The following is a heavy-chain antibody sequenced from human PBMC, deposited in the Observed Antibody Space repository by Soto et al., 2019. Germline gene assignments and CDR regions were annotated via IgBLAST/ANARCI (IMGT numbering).Heavy chain of an antibody. CDR2: IYHSGST. V-gene: IGHV4-30-2*01. CDR1: GGSIRSGGYS. J-gene: IGHJ5*02. D-gene: IGHD1-1*01. Sequence: QLQLQESGSGLVRPSQTLSFTCTVSGGSIRSGGYSWNWIRQPPGKGLEWIGYIYHSGSTLYNPSLKSRVTISVDKSKNQFSLKLTSVTAADTAVYYCARDQLEGNWFDPWGQGTLVTVSS. CDR3: ARDQLEGNWFDP.